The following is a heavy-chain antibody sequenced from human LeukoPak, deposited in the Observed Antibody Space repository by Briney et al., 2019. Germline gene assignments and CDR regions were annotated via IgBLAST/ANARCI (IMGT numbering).Heavy chain of an antibody. D-gene: IGHD6-13*01. V-gene: IGHV3-23*01. CDR2: ISATGYTT. Sequence: GGSLRLSCAASGFILSTYAMSWVRQAPGKGLEWVSAISATGYTTYYADSVKGRFTISTDNSKSTVYLQMNSLRAEDTAVYYCAKSRSSSWSFDYWGQGTLVTVSS. CDR1: GFILSTYA. J-gene: IGHJ4*02. CDR3: AKSRSSSWSFDY.